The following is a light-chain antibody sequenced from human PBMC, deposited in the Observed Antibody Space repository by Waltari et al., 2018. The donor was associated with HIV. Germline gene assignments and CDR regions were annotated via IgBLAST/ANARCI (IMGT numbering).Light chain of an antibody. J-gene: IGKJ3*01. CDR1: QSFGSGY. CDR3: QQYASSPFS. CDR2: GAS. V-gene: IGKV3-20*01. Sequence: EIVLTQSPGTLSLSPGDRATLSCRASQSFGSGYLAWFQHKPGQAPRLLISGASTRATGVPDRFSGSGSETDFTLTISRLESEDFAVYYCQQYASSPFSFGPGTKVEIK.